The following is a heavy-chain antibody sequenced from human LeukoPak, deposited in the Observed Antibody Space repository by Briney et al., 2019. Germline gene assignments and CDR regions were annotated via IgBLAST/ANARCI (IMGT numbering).Heavy chain of an antibody. CDR2: INPNSGGT. V-gene: IGHV1-2*02. J-gene: IGHJ4*02. D-gene: IGHD1-26*01. CDR1: GY. Sequence: ASLKVSCKASGYMHWVRQAPGQGLEWMGWINPNSGGTNYAQKFQGRVTMTRDTSISTAYMELSRLRSDDTAVYYCARDPYETGELLRRWGQGTLVTVSS. CDR3: ARDPYETGELLRR.